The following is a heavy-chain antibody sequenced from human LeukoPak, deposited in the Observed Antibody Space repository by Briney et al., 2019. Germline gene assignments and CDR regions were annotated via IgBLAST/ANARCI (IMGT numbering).Heavy chain of an antibody. CDR1: GFTFSSYA. CDR3: ARDRYPLRYFDWLSTRHNWFDP. V-gene: IGHV3-30*04. Sequence: GGSLRLSCAASGFTFSSYAMHWVREAPGKGLEWVAVISYDGSNKYYADSVKGRFTISRDNPKNTLYLQMNSLRAEDTAVYYCARDRYPLRYFDWLSTRHNWFDPWGQGTLVTVSS. D-gene: IGHD3-9*01. J-gene: IGHJ5*02. CDR2: ISYDGSNK.